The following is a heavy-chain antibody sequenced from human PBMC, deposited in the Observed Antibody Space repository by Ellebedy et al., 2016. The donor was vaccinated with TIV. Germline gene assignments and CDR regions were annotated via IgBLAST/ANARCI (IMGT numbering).Heavy chain of an antibody. Sequence: SETLSLXXTVSGGSISSYYWSWIRQPPGKGLEWIGYIYYSGSTNYNPSLKSRVTISVDTSKNQFSLKLSSVTAADTAVYYCASGDFWSGYYRPFDYWGQGTLVTVSS. J-gene: IGHJ4*02. D-gene: IGHD3-3*01. V-gene: IGHV4-59*01. CDR1: GGSISSYY. CDR2: IYYSGST. CDR3: ASGDFWSGYYRPFDY.